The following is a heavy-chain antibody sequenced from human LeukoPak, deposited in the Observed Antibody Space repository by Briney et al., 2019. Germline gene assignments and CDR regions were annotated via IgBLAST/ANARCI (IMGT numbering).Heavy chain of an antibody. J-gene: IGHJ4*02. CDR3: ASKLEQRFDY. CDR2: IYHSGST. D-gene: IGHD1/OR15-1a*01. V-gene: IGHV4-30-2*01. Sequence: SQTLSLTCTVSGGSISSGGYYWSWIRQPPGKGLEWIGYIYHSGSTYYNPSLKSRVTISVDRSKNQFSLKLSSVTAADTAVYHCASKLEQRFDYWGQGTLVTVSS. CDR1: GGSISSGGYY.